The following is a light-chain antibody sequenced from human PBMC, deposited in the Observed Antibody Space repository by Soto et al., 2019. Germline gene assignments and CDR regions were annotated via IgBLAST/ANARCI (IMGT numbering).Light chain of an antibody. CDR2: DAS. V-gene: IGKV3-11*01. CDR1: QSVSSH. CDR3: QQRSNGPAYT. J-gene: IGKJ2*01. Sequence: EVVLTHSPATLSLSPGERATLSCRASQSVSSHLAWYQQKPGQAPRLLIYDASNRATGIPGRFSGSGSGTYFTLTISSREPEDFAVYYCQQRSNGPAYTFGQGTRLDIK.